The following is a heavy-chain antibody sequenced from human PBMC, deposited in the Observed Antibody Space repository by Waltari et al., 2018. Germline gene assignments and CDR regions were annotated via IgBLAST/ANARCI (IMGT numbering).Heavy chain of an antibody. J-gene: IGHJ5*02. D-gene: IGHD3-10*01. CDR3: AKDAFGNTYLDH. Sequence: QVQLVESGGGVVQPGMSLRLCCAASGFSVSDFGMHWVRQAPDKGLEWVALAFFDGIKTDYADSVRGRFTISRDDSKNTLYLDINNLRVDDTGIYYCAKDAFGNTYLDHWGQGTVVTVSS. CDR2: AFFDGIKT. CDR1: GFSVSDFG. V-gene: IGHV3-30*18.